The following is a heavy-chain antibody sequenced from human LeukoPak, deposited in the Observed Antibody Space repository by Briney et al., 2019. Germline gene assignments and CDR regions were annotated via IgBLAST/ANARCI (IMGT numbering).Heavy chain of an antibody. CDR3: ARDSEGAFDI. CDR2: ISSSSSTI. D-gene: IGHD1-26*01. J-gene: IGHJ3*02. Sequence: GRSLRLSSAASGFTLSTSSINWVCPAPRQGLAWVSYISSSSSTIYYADSVKGRFTISRDNAKNSLYLQMNSLRAEDTAVYYCARDSEGAFDIWGQGTMVTVSS. V-gene: IGHV3-48*04. CDR1: GFTLSTSS.